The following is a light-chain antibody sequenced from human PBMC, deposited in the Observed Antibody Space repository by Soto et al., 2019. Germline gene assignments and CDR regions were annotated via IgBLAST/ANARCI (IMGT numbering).Light chain of an antibody. J-gene: IGKJ2*01. CDR2: GTS. V-gene: IGKV3-20*01. Sequence: ETVVTQSPGTLSLSPGEGATLSCRASQSVDSRYLAWYQQKPGQAPRLLIHGTSNRASGIPERFTGSGSGTDLPLTITRSEAEDFAVSYCPQYGTAPYTFGHGTMLEFK. CDR1: QSVDSRY. CDR3: PQYGTAPYT.